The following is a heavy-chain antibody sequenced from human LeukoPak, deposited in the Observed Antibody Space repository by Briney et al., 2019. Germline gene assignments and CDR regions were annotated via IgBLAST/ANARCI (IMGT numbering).Heavy chain of an antibody. CDR2: ILPGDPNT. D-gene: IGHD5-12*01. J-gene: IGHJ4*02. Sequence: GESLQISCKGSAYSSTRYWIGCVGHMPRKGLEWMGSILPGDPNTRYSRSFQCQVTISAGKSISTAYLQWSRLKASDTAMYDCARHIPGGPSGRGYGDYWGQGTLVTVSS. V-gene: IGHV5-51*01. CDR1: AYSSTRYW. CDR3: ARHIPGGPSGRGYGDY.